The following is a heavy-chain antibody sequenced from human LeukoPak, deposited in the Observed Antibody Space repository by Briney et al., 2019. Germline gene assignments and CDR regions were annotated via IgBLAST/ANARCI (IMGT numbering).Heavy chain of an antibody. J-gene: IGHJ4*02. CDR1: GFTFSSYA. Sequence: PGGSLRLSCAASGFTFSSYAMSWVRQAPGKGLEWVAVISYDGSNKYYADSVKGRFTISRDNSKNTLYLQMNSLRAEDTAVYYCAREYRPSYCSGGSCYSRGIDYWGQGTLVTVSS. D-gene: IGHD2-15*01. CDR2: ISYDGSNK. CDR3: AREYRPSYCSGGSCYSRGIDY. V-gene: IGHV3-30-3*01.